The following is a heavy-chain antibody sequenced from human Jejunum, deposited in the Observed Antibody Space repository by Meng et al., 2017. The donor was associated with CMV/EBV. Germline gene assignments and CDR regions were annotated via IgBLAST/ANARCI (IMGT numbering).Heavy chain of an antibody. CDR2: IKKKTECGTV. J-gene: IGHJ4*02. V-gene: IGHV3-15*05. Sequence: ASGFSISDAWMTWVRQAPGKGLEWVGRIKKKTECGTVDYATSVEGRFTISRDDPKNMVYVEMNNLKTEDTAVYYCTTARSYGSSDYWGQGTLVTVSS. D-gene: IGHD3-16*01. CDR3: TTARSYGSSDY. CDR1: GFSISDAW.